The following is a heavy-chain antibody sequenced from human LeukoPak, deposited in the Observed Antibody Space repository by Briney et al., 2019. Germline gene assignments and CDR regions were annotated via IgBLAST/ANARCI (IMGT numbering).Heavy chain of an antibody. V-gene: IGHV4-39*01. D-gene: IGHD3-10*01. CDR2: IYYSGAT. Sequence: SETLSLTCTVSGGSISSSSYYWGWIRQPPGKGLEWIGSIYYSGATYYNASLKSRVTISVDTSKNQFSLKLSSVPAADTAVYYCATCGSGSYYYFDYWGQGTLVSVSS. CDR3: ATCGSGSYYYFDY. CDR1: GGSISSSSYY. J-gene: IGHJ4*02.